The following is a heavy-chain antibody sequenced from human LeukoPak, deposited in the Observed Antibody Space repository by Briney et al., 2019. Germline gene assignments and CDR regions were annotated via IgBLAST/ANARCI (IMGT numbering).Heavy chain of an antibody. Sequence: PGGSLRLSCAASGFTFSNYSMSWVRQAPGKGLEWVSGISGRDGSTYFADSVKGRFTISRDKSKNTVNVQMSSLRVEYTALYYCAKANFAWGYWYFDLWGRGTLVTVSS. V-gene: IGHV3-23*01. CDR3: AKANFAWGYWYFDL. D-gene: IGHD3-9*01. CDR1: GFTFSNYS. J-gene: IGHJ2*01. CDR2: ISGRDGST.